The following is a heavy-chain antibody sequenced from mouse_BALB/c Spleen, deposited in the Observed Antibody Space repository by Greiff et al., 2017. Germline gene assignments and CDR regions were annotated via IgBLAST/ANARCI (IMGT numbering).Heavy chain of an antibody. J-gene: IGHJ4*01. D-gene: IGHD1-1*01. V-gene: IGHV14-1*02. CDR3: ARILDYAMDY. Sequence: VQLQQSGAELVRPGALVKLSCKASGFNIKDYYMHWVKQRPEQGLEWIGWIDPENGNTIYDPKFQGKASITADTSSNTAYLQLSSLTSEDTAVYYCARILDYAMDYWGQGTSVTVSA. CDR2: IDPENGNT. CDR1: GFNIKDYY.